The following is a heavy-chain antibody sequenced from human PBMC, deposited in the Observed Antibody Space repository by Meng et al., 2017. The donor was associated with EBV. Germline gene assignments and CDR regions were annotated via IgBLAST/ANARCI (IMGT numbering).Heavy chain of an antibody. D-gene: IGHD5-18*01. CDR2: INTNTGNP. Sequence: QVELGEYWAEVRKPGASVKVAGESSGHTLNRNAVHWVRQAPGQGLEWMGWINTNTGNPIYAPGFTGRFVFSLDTSVSTTYLQINSLKAEDTAMYFCARDRRGFSYGSVPDFDRWGQGTLVTVSS. CDR3: ARDRRGFSYGSVPDFDR. V-gene: IGHV7-4-1*02. CDR1: GHTLNRNA. J-gene: IGHJ4*02.